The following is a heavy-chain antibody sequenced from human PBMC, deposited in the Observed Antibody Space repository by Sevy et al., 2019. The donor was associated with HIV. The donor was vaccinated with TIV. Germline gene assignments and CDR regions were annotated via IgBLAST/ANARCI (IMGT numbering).Heavy chain of an antibody. CDR3: ARPADYDILTAYSPLYFDY. J-gene: IGHJ4*02. CDR2: IWYDGSNK. CDR1: GFTFSSYG. D-gene: IGHD3-9*01. V-gene: IGHV3-33*01. Sequence: GGSLRLSCAASGFTFSSYGMHWVRQAPGKGLEWVAVIWYDGSNKYYADSVKGRFTISRDNSKNTLYLQMNSLRAEDRAVYYCARPADYDILTAYSPLYFDYWGQGTLVTVSS.